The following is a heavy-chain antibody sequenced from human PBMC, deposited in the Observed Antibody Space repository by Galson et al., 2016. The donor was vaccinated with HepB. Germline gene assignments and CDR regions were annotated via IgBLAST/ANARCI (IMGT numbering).Heavy chain of an antibody. J-gene: IGHJ6*02. D-gene: IGHD2-21*02. V-gene: IGHV3-33*01. CDR1: GFTLSHFG. CDR2: IWYDGSKK. Sequence: SLRLSCAASGFTLSHFGLHWVRQAPGKGLEWVAMIWYDGSKKYYADSVKGRFTISRDNAKNTVHLQMNSLRAEDTAIYYCTRGDSYGLDVWGQGTTVTVSS. CDR3: TRGDSYGLDV.